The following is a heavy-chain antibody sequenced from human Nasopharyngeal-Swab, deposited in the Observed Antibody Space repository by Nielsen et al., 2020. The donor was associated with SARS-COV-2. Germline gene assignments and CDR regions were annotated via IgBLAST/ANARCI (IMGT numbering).Heavy chain of an antibody. D-gene: IGHD1-26*01. J-gene: IGHJ4*02. CDR2: ISYDGSNK. V-gene: IGHV3-30-3*01. Sequence: GGSLRLSCAASGFTFSSYAMHWDRQAPGKGLEWMAVISYDGSNKYYADSVKGRFTISRDNSKNTLYLQMNSLRAEDTAVYYCARPYSGSYWSYFDYWGQGALVTVSS. CDR3: ARPYSGSYWSYFDY. CDR1: GFTFSSYA.